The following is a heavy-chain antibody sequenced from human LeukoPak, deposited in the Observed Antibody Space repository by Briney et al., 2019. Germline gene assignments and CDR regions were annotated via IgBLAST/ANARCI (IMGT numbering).Heavy chain of an antibody. CDR1: GGSISSYY. V-gene: IGHV4-59*01. CDR3: ARAYHSSWYLNWFDP. CDR2: IYYSGST. D-gene: IGHD6-13*01. Sequence: PSETLSLTCTVSGGSISSYYWSWIRQPPGKGLEWIGYIYYSGSTSYNPSLKSRVTISVDTSKKQFSLKLSSVTAADTAVYYCARAYHSSWYLNWFDPWGQGTLVTVSS. J-gene: IGHJ5*02.